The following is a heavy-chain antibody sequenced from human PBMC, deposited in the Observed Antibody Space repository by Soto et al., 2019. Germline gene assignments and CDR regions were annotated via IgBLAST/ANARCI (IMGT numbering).Heavy chain of an antibody. CDR2: ISYDGTNK. V-gene: IGHV3-30-3*01. CDR1: GFTFSSYA. D-gene: IGHD6-19*01. Sequence: GGSLRLSWSASGFTFSSYARRWVRQAPGKGLEWVAVISYDGTNKYYAASVKGRFTISRDNSKNTLYLQMNSLRAEDTAVYYCARDRVAVGIRYYFDYWGQGTLVTVSS. CDR3: ARDRVAVGIRYYFDY. J-gene: IGHJ4*02.